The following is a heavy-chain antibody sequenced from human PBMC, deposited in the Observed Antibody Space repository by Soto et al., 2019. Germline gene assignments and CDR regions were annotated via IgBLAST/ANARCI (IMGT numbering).Heavy chain of an antibody. J-gene: IGHJ4*02. D-gene: IGHD2-15*01. CDR2: ISGSGGST. CDR1: GFTFSTSA. CDR3: ATERGESASSPCDS. Sequence: EVQLLESGGGLVQPGGSLRLSCAASGFTFSTSAMSWVRQAPGKALEWVSVISGSGGSTYYADSVKGRFTISRDNSWNTLYPTTNRLRAEDAAVHYCATERGESASSPCDSWGQGALVSVSS. V-gene: IGHV3-23*01.